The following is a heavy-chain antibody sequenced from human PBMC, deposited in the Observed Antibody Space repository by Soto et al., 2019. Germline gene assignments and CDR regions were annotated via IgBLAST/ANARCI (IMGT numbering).Heavy chain of an antibody. CDR3: ARVAVSMVRGYGMDV. Sequence: QVQLVASGGGLVKPGGSLRLSCAASGFNFNDYYMSWVRQAPGKGLERVSYISGSGPYTNYADSVKGRFTISRDNAKSSRSLQMSSLRGEDTAVYYCARVAVSMVRGYGMDVWGQGTSVTVSS. D-gene: IGHD3-10*01. V-gene: IGHV3-11*06. CDR2: ISGSGPYT. CDR1: GFNFNDYY. J-gene: IGHJ6*02.